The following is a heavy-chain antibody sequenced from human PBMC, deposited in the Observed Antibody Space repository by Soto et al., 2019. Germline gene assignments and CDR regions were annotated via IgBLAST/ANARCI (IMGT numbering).Heavy chain of an antibody. V-gene: IGHV4-34*01. CDR3: ARDRVMLTFGGASEEWGIDS. CDR1: TESFITYY. Sequence: PSETLSLTCAVQTESFITYYCSWTRQPPGKGLEWIGEIHPIGDTNYNPSLSNRVTISLDTSKNQFSLKLNSVTAADTAVYYCARDRVMLTFGGASEEWGIDSWGPGTLVTVSS. D-gene: IGHD3-16*01. CDR2: IHPIGDT. J-gene: IGHJ4*02.